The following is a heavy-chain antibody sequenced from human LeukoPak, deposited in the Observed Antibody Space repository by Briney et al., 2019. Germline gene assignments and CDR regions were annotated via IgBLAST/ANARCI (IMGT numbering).Heavy chain of an antibody. D-gene: IGHD6-19*01. CDR2: ISGSGGST. Sequence: GGSLRLSCAASGFTFSSYSMTWVRQAPGKGLEWVSAISGSGGSTYYADSVKGRFTISRDNSKNTLYLQMNSLRAEDTAVYYCASTELAVAGSFDYWGQGTLVTVSS. CDR1: GFTFSSYS. J-gene: IGHJ4*02. CDR3: ASTELAVAGSFDY. V-gene: IGHV3-23*01.